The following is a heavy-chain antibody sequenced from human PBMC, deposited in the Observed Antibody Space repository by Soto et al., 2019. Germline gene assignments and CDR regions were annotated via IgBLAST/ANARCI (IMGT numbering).Heavy chain of an antibody. V-gene: IGHV4-39*01. CDR1: GGSISSSSYY. CDR2: IYYSGST. D-gene: IGHD6-19*01. CDR3: ARGGGVPYSSGWHGWFDY. Sequence: SETLSLTCTVSGGSISSSSYYWGWIRQPPGKGLEWIGSIYYSGSTYYNPSLKSRVTISVDTSKNQFSLKLSSVTAADTAVYYCARGGGVPYSSGWHGWFDYWGQGTLVTVSS. J-gene: IGHJ4*02.